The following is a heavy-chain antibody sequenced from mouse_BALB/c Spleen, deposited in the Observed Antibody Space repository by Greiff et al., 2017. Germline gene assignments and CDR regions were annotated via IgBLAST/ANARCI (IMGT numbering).Heavy chain of an antibody. CDR3: ARGRGTTVVADYFDY. J-gene: IGHJ2*01. D-gene: IGHD1-1*01. CDR1: GFTFSSYA. V-gene: IGHV5-6-5*01. CDR2: ISSGGST. Sequence: VQLKQSGGGLVKPGGSLKLSCAASGFTFSSYAMSWVRQTPEKRLEWVASISSGGSTYYPDSVKGRFTISRDNARNILYLQMSSLRSEDTAMYYCARGRGTTVVADYFDYWGQGTTLTVSS.